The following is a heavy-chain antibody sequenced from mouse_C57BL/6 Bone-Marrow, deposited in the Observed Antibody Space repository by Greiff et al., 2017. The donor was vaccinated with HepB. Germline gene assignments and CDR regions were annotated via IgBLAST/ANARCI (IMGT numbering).Heavy chain of an antibody. CDR3: ARERVTAFAY. V-gene: IGHV1-76*01. J-gene: IGHJ3*01. Sequence: QVQLQQSGAELVRPGASVKLSCKASGYTFTDYYINWVKQRPGQGLEWIARIYPGSGNTYYNEKFKGKATLTAEKSSSTAYMQLSSLTSEDSPVYFCARERVTAFAYWGQGTLVTVSA. CDR1: GYTFTDYY. CDR2: IYPGSGNT. D-gene: IGHD2-2*01.